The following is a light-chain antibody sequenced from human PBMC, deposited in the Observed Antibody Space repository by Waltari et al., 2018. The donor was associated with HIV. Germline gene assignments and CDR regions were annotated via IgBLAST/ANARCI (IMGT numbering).Light chain of an antibody. J-gene: IGLJ3*02. CDR2: RNY. V-gene: IGLV1-47*01. Sequence: QSVLTQPPSASGTPGQTVTISCSGSTPHAETQCVYWYQQLPGTAPKLLIYRNYQRPSGVPDRFSSSKSGASASLIISGLRSEDEADYSCGVWDSTLKQWLFGGGTKLTVL. CDR1: TPHAETQC. CDR3: GVWDSTLKQWL.